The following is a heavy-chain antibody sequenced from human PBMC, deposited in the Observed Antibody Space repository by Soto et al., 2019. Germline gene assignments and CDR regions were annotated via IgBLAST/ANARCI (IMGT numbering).Heavy chain of an antibody. Sequence: QSQTLSLTCAISGDSVSSNSAAWNWIRQSPSRGLEWLGRTYYRSKWYNDYAVSVKSRITINPDTSKNQFSLQLNSVTPEDTAVYYCAREYYDFWSGLIYYYYYGMDVWGQGTTVTVSS. V-gene: IGHV6-1*01. J-gene: IGHJ6*02. CDR3: AREYYDFWSGLIYYYYYGMDV. CDR2: TYYRSKWYN. CDR1: GDSVSSNSAA. D-gene: IGHD3-3*01.